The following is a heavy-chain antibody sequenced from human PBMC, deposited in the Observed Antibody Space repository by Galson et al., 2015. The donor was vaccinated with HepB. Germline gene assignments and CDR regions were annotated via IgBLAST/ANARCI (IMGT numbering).Heavy chain of an antibody. CDR2: ITSDGRSR. Sequence: SLRLSCAASGFTISSHWMHWVRQGPGKGLLWVSRITSDGRSRTYADSVKGRFTISRDNAKNTLYLQMNSLRAEGTAVYYCAREGVGAIEYWGQGTLVTVSS. CDR1: GFTISSHW. J-gene: IGHJ4*02. D-gene: IGHD1-26*01. CDR3: AREGVGAIEY. V-gene: IGHV3-74*01.